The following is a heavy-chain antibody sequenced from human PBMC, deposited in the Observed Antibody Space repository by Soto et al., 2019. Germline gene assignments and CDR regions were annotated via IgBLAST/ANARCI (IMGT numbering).Heavy chain of an antibody. J-gene: IGHJ3*02. CDR2: IKQDGSEK. CDR1: GFTFSSYW. Sequence: EVQLVESGGGLVQPGGSLRLSCAASGFTFSSYWMSWVRQAPGKGLEWVANIKQDGSEKYYVDSVKGRFTISRDNAKNSLYRQMNSLGAEDTAVYYWARRDCSGGSCYNDAFDIWGQGTMVTVSS. CDR3: ARRDCSGGSCYNDAFDI. V-gene: IGHV3-7*01. D-gene: IGHD2-15*01.